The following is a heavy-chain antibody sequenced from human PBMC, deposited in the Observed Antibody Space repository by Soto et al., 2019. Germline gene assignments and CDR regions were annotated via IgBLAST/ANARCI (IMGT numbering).Heavy chain of an antibody. CDR3: ACSYGMDV. D-gene: IGHD3-10*02. CDR1: GFTFSDYW. Sequence: EMQLVESGGDLVQPGGSLRLSCAASGFTFSDYWMHWVRHAPGKGLVWVSRISSDGTGTTYADSVKGRFTISRDNAKNTLYLQMNSLRDEDTAPYYCACSYGMDVWGQGTTVTVSS. J-gene: IGHJ6*02. CDR2: ISSDGTGT. V-gene: IGHV3-74*01.